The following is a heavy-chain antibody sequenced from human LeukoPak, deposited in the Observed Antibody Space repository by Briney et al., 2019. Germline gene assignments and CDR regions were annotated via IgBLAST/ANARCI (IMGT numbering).Heavy chain of an antibody. CDR3: ARPGIAAAGTWFDY. D-gene: IGHD6-13*01. Sequence: GGSLRLSCAASGFTFSSYGMHWVRQAPGKGLEWVAVIWYDGSNKYYADSVKGRSTISRDNSKNTLYLQMNSLRAEDTAVYYCARPGIAAAGTWFDYWGQGTLVTVSS. CDR2: IWYDGSNK. J-gene: IGHJ4*02. CDR1: GFTFSSYG. V-gene: IGHV3-33*01.